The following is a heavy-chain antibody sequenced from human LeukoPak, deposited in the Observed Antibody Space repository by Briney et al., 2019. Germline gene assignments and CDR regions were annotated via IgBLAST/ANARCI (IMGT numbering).Heavy chain of an antibody. CDR2: IYYSGST. V-gene: IGHV4-59*01. D-gene: IGHD3-10*01. CDR3: ARDSLLVRGGNWFDP. J-gene: IGHJ5*02. CDR1: GASISSNY. Sequence: SETLSLSCTVSGASISSNYWSLIRQPPGKGLEWIGYIYYSGSTNYNPSLKSRVTISVDTSKNRFSLKLSSVTAADTAVYYCARDSLLVRGGNWFDPWGQGTLVTVSS.